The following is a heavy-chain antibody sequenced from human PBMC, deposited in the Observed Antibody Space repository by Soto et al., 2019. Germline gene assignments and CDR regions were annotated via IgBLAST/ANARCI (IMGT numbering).Heavy chain of an antibody. D-gene: IGHD3-22*01. V-gene: IGHV4-59*01. CDR1: GGSISSYY. CDR3: ARLAVVTPRWIDY. CDR2: IYYSGST. Sequence: SETLSLTCTVSGGSISSYYWSWIRQPPGKGLEWIGYIYYSGSTNYNPSLKSRVTISVDTSKNQFSLKLSSVTAADTAVYYCARLAVVTPRWIDYWGQGTLVTVSS. J-gene: IGHJ4*02.